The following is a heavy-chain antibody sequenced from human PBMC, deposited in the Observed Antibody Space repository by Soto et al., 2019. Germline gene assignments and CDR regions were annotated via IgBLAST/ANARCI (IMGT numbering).Heavy chain of an antibody. CDR2: IYYSGST. CDR3: ARANYDFWSGYFATPGIYV. V-gene: IGHV4-30-4*01. D-gene: IGHD3-3*01. J-gene: IGHJ6*02. CDR1: GGSISSGDYY. Sequence: PSETLSLTCTVSGGSISSGDYYWSWIRQPPGKGLEWIGYIYYSGSTYYNPSLKSRVTISVDTSKNQFSLKLSSVTAADTAVYYCARANYDFWSGYFATPGIYVCGQGTTVTVSS.